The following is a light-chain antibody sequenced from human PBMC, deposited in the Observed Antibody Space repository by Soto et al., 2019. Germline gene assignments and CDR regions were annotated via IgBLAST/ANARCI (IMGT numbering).Light chain of an antibody. Sequence: IQLTQSPSSLSASVGDRVTITCRASQGISNFLAWYQQKPGKAPKLLIYAASTLHSGVPSRFSGSGSGTDFTLTISSLQPDDFATYYCQQFAISTTFGQGTKVDIK. CDR2: AAS. CDR3: QQFAISTT. CDR1: QGISNF. J-gene: IGKJ1*01. V-gene: IGKV1-9*01.